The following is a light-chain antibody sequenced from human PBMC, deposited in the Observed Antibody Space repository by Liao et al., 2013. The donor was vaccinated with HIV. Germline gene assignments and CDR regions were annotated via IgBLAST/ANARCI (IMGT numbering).Light chain of an antibody. V-gene: IGLV3-1*01. Sequence: SYELTQPPSVSVSPGQTASITCSGDKLGDKYASWYQQKPGQSPVLVIYQDNKRPSGIPERFSGSNSGNTATLTISRVEAGDEAEYYCQVWDNRAEVVFGGGTKLTVL. J-gene: IGLJ2*01. CDR1: KLGDKY. CDR2: QDN. CDR3: QVWDNRAEVV.